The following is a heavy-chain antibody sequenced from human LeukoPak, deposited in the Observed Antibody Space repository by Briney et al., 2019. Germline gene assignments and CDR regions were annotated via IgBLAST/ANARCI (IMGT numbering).Heavy chain of an antibody. J-gene: IGHJ4*02. CDR2: ISAYNGNT. D-gene: IGHD3-22*01. V-gene: IGHV1-18*01. Sequence: ASVKVSCKASGYTFTSYGISWVRQAPGQGLEWMGWISAYNGNTNYAQKLQGRVTMTTDTSTSTAYMELRSLRSDDTAVYYCARDITAPYYYDSSGYYGVFDYWGQGTLVTVSS. CDR3: ARDITAPYYYDSSGYYGVFDY. CDR1: GYTFTSYG.